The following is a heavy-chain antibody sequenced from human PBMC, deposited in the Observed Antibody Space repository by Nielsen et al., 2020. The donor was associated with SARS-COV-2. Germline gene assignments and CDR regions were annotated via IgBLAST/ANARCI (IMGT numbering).Heavy chain of an antibody. V-gene: IGHV3-30-3*01. J-gene: IGHJ4*02. CDR1: EFTFSSYA. CDR3: ARDYRILKYVFDY. CDR2: ISYEGSNR. Sequence: GGSLRLSCAASEFTFSSYAMHWVRQAPGKGLEWVAVISYEGSNRYYAASVKGRFTISRDNSKNTLYLQMNSLSAEDTAVYFCARDYRILKYVFDYWGQGTLVTVSS. D-gene: IGHD3-16*01.